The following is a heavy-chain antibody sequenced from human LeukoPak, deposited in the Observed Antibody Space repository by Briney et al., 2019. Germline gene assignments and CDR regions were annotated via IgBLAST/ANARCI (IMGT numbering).Heavy chain of an antibody. V-gene: IGHV4-39*07. J-gene: IGHJ1*01. Sequence: PSETLSLTCTVSGDSINNNNYYWGWVRQPPGKGLEWIGNIYYNGRTYYSPSLKSRGTISVDTSKNQFSLKLSSVTAADTAVYYCASYIGGRFQHWGQGTLVTVSS. D-gene: IGHD3-16*01. CDR2: IYYNGRT. CDR3: ASYIGGRFQH. CDR1: GDSINNNNYY.